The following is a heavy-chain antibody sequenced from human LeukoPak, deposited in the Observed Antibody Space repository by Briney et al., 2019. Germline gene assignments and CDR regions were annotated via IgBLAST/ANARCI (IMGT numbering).Heavy chain of an antibody. CDR2: IYPGDSDT. D-gene: IGHD4-17*01. Sequence: RRGESLKISCKASGYSFTTYWIAWVRQLPGKGLEWMGIIYPGDSDTRYSPSFQGQVTISADKSISTAYLQWNSLKASDSAMYYCARAYGDYTGALYWGQGTLVTVSS. CDR3: ARAYGDYTGALY. J-gene: IGHJ4*02. V-gene: IGHV5-51*01. CDR1: GYSFTTYW.